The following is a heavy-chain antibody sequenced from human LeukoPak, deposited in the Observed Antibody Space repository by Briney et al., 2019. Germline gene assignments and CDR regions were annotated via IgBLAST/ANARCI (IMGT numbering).Heavy chain of an antibody. D-gene: IGHD6-19*01. Sequence: PSETPSLTCAVYGGSFSGYYWSWIRQPPGKGLEWIGEINHSGSTNYNPSLKSRVTISVDTSKNQFSLKLSSVTAADTAVYYCARNAVARDDYWGQGTLVTVSS. CDR3: ARNAVARDDY. J-gene: IGHJ4*02. V-gene: IGHV4-34*01. CDR1: GGSFSGYY. CDR2: INHSGST.